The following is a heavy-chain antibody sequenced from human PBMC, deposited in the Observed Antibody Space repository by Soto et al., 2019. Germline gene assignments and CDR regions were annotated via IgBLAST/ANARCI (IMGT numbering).Heavy chain of an antibody. Sequence: EVQLVESGGGPVKPGGSLRLSCAVSGFPFDSYSMSWVRQAPGQGLEWLASLSSGSFYIFHADSIRGRFTISRDDAKNLLFLQMNSLTIEDTATYYCAREANTIYAPHGLDVWGQGTAVTVSS. CDR2: LSSGSFYI. V-gene: IGHV3-21*01. CDR3: AREANTIYAPHGLDV. CDR1: GFPFDSYS. D-gene: IGHD3-3*01. J-gene: IGHJ6*02.